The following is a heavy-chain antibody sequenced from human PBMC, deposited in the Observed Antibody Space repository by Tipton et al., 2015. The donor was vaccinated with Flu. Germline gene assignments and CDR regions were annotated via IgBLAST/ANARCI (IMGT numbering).Heavy chain of an antibody. Sequence: RSLRLSCAASGFTFSTYAMHWVRQAPGKGLEWVAVIWYDGSNKYHADSVKGRFTIYRDNSKNTLFLQMNSLRVEDTAMYYCAKGVGIANLYYYGLDVWGQGTTVTVSS. D-gene: IGHD2-21*01. CDR3: AKGVGIANLYYYGLDV. J-gene: IGHJ6*02. CDR1: GFTFSTYA. CDR2: IWYDGSNK. V-gene: IGHV3-33*06.